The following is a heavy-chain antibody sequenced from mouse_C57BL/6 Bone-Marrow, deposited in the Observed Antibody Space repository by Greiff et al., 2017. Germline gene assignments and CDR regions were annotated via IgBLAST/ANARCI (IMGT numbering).Heavy chain of an antibody. V-gene: IGHV3-6*01. CDR2: ISYDGSN. Sequence: EVKLQESGPGLVKPSQSLSLTCSVTGYSITSGYYWNWIRQFPGNKLEWMGYISYDGSNKYNPSLKNRISITRDTSKNQFFLKLNSVTTEDTATYYCARGLDYGLTDYAMDYWGQGTSVTVSS. CDR1: GYSITSGYY. J-gene: IGHJ4*01. CDR3: ARGLDYGLTDYAMDY. D-gene: IGHD1-1*02.